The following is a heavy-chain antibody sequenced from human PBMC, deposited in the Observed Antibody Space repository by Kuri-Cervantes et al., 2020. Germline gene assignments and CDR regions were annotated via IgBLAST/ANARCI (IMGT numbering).Heavy chain of an antibody. CDR2: IYYSGST. D-gene: IGHD6-19*01. J-gene: IGHJ4*02. CDR1: GGSISSYY. Sequence: GSLRLSCTVSGGSISSYYWSWIRQPPGKGLEWIGYIYYSGSTKYNPSLKSRVTISVDTSKNQFSLKMSSVTAADTAVYYCARGSGWYGYWGQGTLVTVSS. CDR3: ARGSGWYGY. V-gene: IGHV4-59*13.